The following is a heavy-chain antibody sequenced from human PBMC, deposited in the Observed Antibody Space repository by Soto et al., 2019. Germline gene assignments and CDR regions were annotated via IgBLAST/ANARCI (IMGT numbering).Heavy chain of an antibody. D-gene: IGHD3-10*01. Sequence: QVQLVQSGAEVKKPGSSVKVSCKASGGTFSSYTISWVRQAPGQGLEWMGRIIPILGIANYAQKFQGRVTITADKSTSTAYMELSSRRSEDTAVYYCARDTYYYGSGSYSNDAFDIWGQGTMVTVSS. J-gene: IGHJ3*02. CDR3: ARDTYYYGSGSYSNDAFDI. CDR2: IIPILGIA. CDR1: GGTFSSYT. V-gene: IGHV1-69*08.